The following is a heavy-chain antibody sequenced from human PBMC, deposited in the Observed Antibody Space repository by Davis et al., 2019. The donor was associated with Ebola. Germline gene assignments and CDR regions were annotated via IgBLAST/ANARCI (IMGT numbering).Heavy chain of an antibody. D-gene: IGHD1-26*01. Sequence: GESLKISCAASGFTFSNAWMSWVRQAPGKGLEWVSTLGTSADTYYADSVKGRFTISRDNSRNTLYLQMNGLRVEDTAIYYCAKDTSNIWFDVWGQGTMVTVSS. J-gene: IGHJ3*01. CDR3: AKDTSNIWFDV. CDR1: GFTFSNAW. V-gene: IGHV3-23*01. CDR2: LGTSADT.